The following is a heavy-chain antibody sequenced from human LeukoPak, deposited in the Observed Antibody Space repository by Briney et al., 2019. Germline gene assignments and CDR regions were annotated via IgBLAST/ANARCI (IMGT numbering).Heavy chain of an antibody. D-gene: IGHD2-21*02. CDR1: GFTFSNYW. CDR3: ARDPAYCGGDCGY. J-gene: IGHJ4*02. CDR2: INSDGRLT. V-gene: IGHV3-74*01. Sequence: GGSLRLSCAASGFTFSNYWMHWVRHGPGKGLVWVSRINSDGRLTSYADSVKGRFTISRDNAKNTLYQQMNSLRAEDTALYYCARDPAYCGGDCGYWGQGTLVTVSS.